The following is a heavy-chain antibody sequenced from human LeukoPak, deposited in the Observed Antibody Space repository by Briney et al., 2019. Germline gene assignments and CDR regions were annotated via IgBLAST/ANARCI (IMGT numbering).Heavy chain of an antibody. CDR3: AKGGIGEAGLEC. CDR1: GFTFSSHA. Sequence: PGGSLRLSCAASGFTFSSHAMSWVRQAPGKGLEWVSSICVSGGNTYYADSMKGRFTISRDNSKNTLNLQMNTLRAEDTAVYYCAKGGIGEAGLECWGQGTLVTVSS. D-gene: IGHD6-19*01. V-gene: IGHV3-23*01. CDR2: ICVSGGNT. J-gene: IGHJ4*02.